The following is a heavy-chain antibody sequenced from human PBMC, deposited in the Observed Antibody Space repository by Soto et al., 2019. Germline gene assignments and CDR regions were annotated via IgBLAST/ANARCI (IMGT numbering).Heavy chain of an antibody. CDR2: INPNSGGT. CDR3: AREEVDIVATGLYYYYGMDV. V-gene: IGHV1-2*02. CDR1: GYTFTGYY. Sequence: ASVKVSCKASGYTFTGYYMHWVRQATGQGLEWMGWINPNSGGTNYAQKFQGRVTMTRDTSISTAYMELSRLRSDDTAAYYCAREEVDIVATGLYYYYGMDVWGQGTTVTVSS. J-gene: IGHJ6*02. D-gene: IGHD5-12*01.